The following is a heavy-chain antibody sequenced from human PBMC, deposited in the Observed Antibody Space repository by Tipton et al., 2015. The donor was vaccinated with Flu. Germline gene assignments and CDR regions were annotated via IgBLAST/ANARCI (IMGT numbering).Heavy chain of an antibody. CDR3: ARSWYSSLDLDY. Sequence: GSLRLSCAASGFTVSSNYMSWVRQAPGKGLEWVSVIYSGGSTYYADSVKGRFTISRDNSKNTLYLQMNSLRAEDTAVYYCARSWYSSLDLDYWGQGTLVTVSS. D-gene: IGHD6-13*01. CDR1: GFTVSSNY. CDR2: IYSGGST. V-gene: IGHV3-66*02. J-gene: IGHJ4*02.